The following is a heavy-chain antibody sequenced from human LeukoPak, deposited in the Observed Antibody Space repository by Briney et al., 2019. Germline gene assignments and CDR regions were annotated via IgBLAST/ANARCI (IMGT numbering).Heavy chain of an antibody. CDR2: MNPNSGNT. V-gene: IGHV1-8*02. Sequence: ASVKVSCKASGYTFTTYEIHWVRQAPGQGLERMGWMNPNSGNTAYVQKFQGRVTMTRTTSINTAYMELSGLRSADTAVYYCARGASRSFDYWGQGTLVTVSS. J-gene: IGHJ4*02. CDR3: ARGASRSFDY. CDR1: GYTFTTYE.